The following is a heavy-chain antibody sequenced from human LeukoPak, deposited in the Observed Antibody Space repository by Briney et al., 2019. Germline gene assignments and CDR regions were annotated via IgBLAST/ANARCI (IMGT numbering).Heavy chain of an antibody. CDR1: GFTFSSYA. J-gene: IGHJ4*02. Sequence: PGGSLRLSCAASGFTFSSYAMSWVRQAPGKGLEWVSAISGSGGSTYYADSVKGRFTISRDNSKNTLYLQMNSLRAEDTAVYYCAKDLNDYGDYYVFDYWGQGTLVTVSS. CDR2: ISGSGGST. V-gene: IGHV3-23*01. CDR3: AKDLNDYGDYYVFDY. D-gene: IGHD4-17*01.